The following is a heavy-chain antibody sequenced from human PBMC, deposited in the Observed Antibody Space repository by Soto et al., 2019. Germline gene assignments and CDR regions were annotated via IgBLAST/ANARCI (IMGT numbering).Heavy chain of an antibody. V-gene: IGHV1-69*02. Sequence: QVQLVQSGSEVKKPGSSVRVSCKTSGDTFSIYTISWVRQAPGQGLEWMGRVLPFLDITSYSQRFQGRVTITADRSTTTAYMELTSLRSEDKAVYYCARERDNSNRPNFDPWGQGTLVTVSS. CDR3: ARERDNSNRPNFDP. CDR2: VLPFLDIT. CDR1: GDTFSIYT. D-gene: IGHD6-13*01. J-gene: IGHJ5*02.